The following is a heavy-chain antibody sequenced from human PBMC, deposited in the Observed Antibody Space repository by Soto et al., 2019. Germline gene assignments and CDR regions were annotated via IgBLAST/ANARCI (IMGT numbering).Heavy chain of an antibody. J-gene: IGHJ6*02. Sequence: ASVKVSCKASGYTFTGYYMHWVRQAPGQGLEWMGWINPNSGGTDYAQKFQGRVTMTRDTSISTAYMELSRLRSDDTAVYYCAREMITGTTGPYYYYGMDVWGQGTTVTVSS. CDR3: AREMITGTTGPYYYYGMDV. V-gene: IGHV1-2*02. CDR1: GYTFTGYY. CDR2: INPNSGGT. D-gene: IGHD1-20*01.